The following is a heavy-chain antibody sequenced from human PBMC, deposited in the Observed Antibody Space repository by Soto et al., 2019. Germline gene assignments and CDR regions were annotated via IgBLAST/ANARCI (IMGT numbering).Heavy chain of an antibody. CDR2: ISGDGATT. V-gene: IGHV3-23*01. Sequence: EVQLLESGGGLVQPGVSLRLSCAASGFTFSRYALSWVRQAPGQGLAWVSSISGDGATTFYADSVKGRFTASRDNSENTLYLQMNSLRVEDTAVYFCATVPNGIPEASGAWGQGTLVTVSS. D-gene: IGHD2-8*01. CDR1: GFTFSRYA. J-gene: IGHJ4*02. CDR3: ATVPNGIPEASGA.